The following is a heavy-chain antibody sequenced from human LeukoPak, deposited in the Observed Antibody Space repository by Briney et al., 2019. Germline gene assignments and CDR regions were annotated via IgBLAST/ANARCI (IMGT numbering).Heavy chain of an antibody. Sequence: GGSLRLSCAASGFTFSDYAMSWVRQAPGKGLEWVSAISGSGGSTYYADSVKGRFTISRDNSKNTLYLQMNSLRAEDTAVYYCAKGERWLQLGYWGQGTLVTVSS. CDR2: ISGSGGST. J-gene: IGHJ4*02. CDR3: AKGERWLQLGY. V-gene: IGHV3-23*01. CDR1: GFTFSDYA. D-gene: IGHD5-24*01.